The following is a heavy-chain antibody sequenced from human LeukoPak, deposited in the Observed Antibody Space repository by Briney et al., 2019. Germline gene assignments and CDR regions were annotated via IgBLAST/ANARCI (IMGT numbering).Heavy chain of an antibody. V-gene: IGHV4-61*02. Sequence: PSETLSLTCTVSGVSISSGSYYWRWIRQPAGKGLEWIGRIYTSGSTNYNPSLKSRVTISVDTSKNQFSLKLSSVTAADTAVYYCARARGYSYGYVDYWGQGTLVTVSS. J-gene: IGHJ4*02. CDR3: ARARGYSYGYVDY. CDR2: IYTSGST. CDR1: GVSISSGSYY. D-gene: IGHD5-18*01.